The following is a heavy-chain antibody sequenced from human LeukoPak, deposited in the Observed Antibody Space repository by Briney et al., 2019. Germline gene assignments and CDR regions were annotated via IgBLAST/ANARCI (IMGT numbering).Heavy chain of an antibody. V-gene: IGHV1-69*04. D-gene: IGHD6-13*01. Sequence: GASVKVSCKASGGTFSSYAISWVRQAPGQGLEWMGRIIPILGIANYAQKFQGRVTITADKSTSTAYMELSSLRSEDTAVYYCARDLRGPKYSSSPSHYGMDVWGQGTTVTVSS. CDR3: ARDLRGPKYSSSPSHYGMDV. CDR1: GGTFSSYA. CDR2: IIPILGIA. J-gene: IGHJ6*02.